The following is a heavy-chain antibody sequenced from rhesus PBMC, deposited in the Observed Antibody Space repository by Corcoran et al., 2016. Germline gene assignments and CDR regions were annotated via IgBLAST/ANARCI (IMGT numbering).Heavy chain of an antibody. CDR3: ATSTVAATAY. J-gene: IGHJ4*01. D-gene: IGHD4-29*01. V-gene: IGHV4S11*01. CDR1: GGSLSSDD. CDR2: IYGSGSST. Sequence: QVQLQESGPGLVKPSATLSLTCAVAGGSLSSDDWWSWIRQSPGKGLEWIGYIYGSGSSTNYNPSLKSRVTLSVDTSKNQFSLKVNSVTAADTAVYYCATSTVAATAYWGQGVLVTVSS.